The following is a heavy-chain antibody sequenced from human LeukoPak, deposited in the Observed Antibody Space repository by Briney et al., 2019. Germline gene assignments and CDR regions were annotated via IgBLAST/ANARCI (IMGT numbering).Heavy chain of an antibody. J-gene: IGHJ4*02. Sequence: GGSLRLSCAASGFTFSSYAMHRVRQAPGKGLEWVAVISYDGSNKYYADSVKGRFTVSRDNSKNTLYLQMNSLRAEDTAIYFCAKRDFWGPGTLVTVSS. V-gene: IGHV3-30*04. CDR1: GFTFSSYA. CDR2: ISYDGSNK. CDR3: AKRDF.